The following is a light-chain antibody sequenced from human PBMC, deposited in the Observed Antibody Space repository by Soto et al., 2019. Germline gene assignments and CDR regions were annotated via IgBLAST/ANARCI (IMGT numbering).Light chain of an antibody. Sequence: QSVLTQPASVSGSPGQSITISCTGTSSDVGGYNYVSWYQQHPVKAPKLMIYDVTNRPSGVSDRFSGSKSGNTASLTISGLQAEDEADYYCSSYTSSSTPYVFGTGTKLTV. CDR2: DVT. CDR1: SSDVGGYNY. CDR3: SSYTSSSTPYV. V-gene: IGLV2-14*01. J-gene: IGLJ1*01.